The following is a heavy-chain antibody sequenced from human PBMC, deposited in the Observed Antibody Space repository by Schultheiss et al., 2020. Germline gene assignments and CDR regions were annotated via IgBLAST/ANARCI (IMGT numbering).Heavy chain of an antibody. Sequence: SETLSLTCTVSGGSISSGGYYWSWIRQHPGKGLEWIGYIYYSGSTNYNPSLKSRVTISVDTSKNQFSLKLSSVTAADTAVYYCARTNGVYPRFDPWGQGTLVTVSS. CDR2: IYYSGST. CDR1: GGSISSGGYY. J-gene: IGHJ5*02. CDR3: ARTNGVYPRFDP. D-gene: IGHD2-8*01. V-gene: IGHV4-30-4*08.